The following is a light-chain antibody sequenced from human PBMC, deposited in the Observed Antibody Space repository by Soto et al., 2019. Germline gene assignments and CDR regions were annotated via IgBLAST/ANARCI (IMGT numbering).Light chain of an antibody. J-gene: IGKJ1*01. CDR1: QNIDRW. Sequence: DIQMTQSPSTLSASVADRVTITCRASQNIDRWLAWYQQKPGKAPNLLIYGASSLESGGPSRFSGSGSGTDFTLTITSLRPDDFATSYGQHYNSYPWTFGQGTKVDIK. V-gene: IGKV1-5*03. CDR2: GAS. CDR3: QHYNSYPWT.